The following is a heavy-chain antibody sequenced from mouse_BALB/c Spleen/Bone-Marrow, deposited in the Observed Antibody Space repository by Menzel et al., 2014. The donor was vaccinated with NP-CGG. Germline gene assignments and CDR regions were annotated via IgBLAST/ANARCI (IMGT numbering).Heavy chain of an antibody. CDR2: ISSGSSTI. J-gene: IGHJ4*01. D-gene: IGHD2-12*01. V-gene: IGHV5-17*02. Sequence: EVKLVESGGGLAQPGGSRKLSCAASGFTFGSFGMHWVRQAPEKGLEWVAYISSGSSTIYYADTVEGRFTISRDNPKNTLFLQMTSLRSEDTAMYYCARTTYYAMDYWGQGTSVTVSS. CDR3: ARTTYYAMDY. CDR1: GFTFGSFG.